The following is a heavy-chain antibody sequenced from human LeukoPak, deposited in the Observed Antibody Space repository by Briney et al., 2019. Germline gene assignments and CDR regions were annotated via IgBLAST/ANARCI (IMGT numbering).Heavy chain of an antibody. D-gene: IGHD1-26*01. CDR3: ARRLWELLTHDY. V-gene: IGHV3-23*01. Sequence: PGGSLRLSCAASGFAFSSYAMSWVRQAPGKGLEWVSAISGSGGSTYYADSVKGRFTISRDNSKDTLYLQMNSLRAEDTAVYYCARRLWELLTHDYWGQGTLVTVSS. CDR2: ISGSGGST. J-gene: IGHJ4*02. CDR1: GFAFSSYA.